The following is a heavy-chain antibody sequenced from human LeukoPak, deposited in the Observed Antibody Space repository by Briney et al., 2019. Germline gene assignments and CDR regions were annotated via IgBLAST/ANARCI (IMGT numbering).Heavy chain of an antibody. J-gene: IGHJ3*02. CDR1: GGTFSSYA. CDR2: IIPIFGTA. Sequence: ASVKVSCKASGGTFSSYAISWVRQAPGQGLEWMGGIIPIFGTANYAQKFQGRVTITADESTSTAYMELSSLRSEDTAVYYCASPSNYYDSSGYYYGIWGQGTMVTVSS. D-gene: IGHD3-22*01. V-gene: IGHV1-69*13. CDR3: ASPSNYYDSSGYYYGI.